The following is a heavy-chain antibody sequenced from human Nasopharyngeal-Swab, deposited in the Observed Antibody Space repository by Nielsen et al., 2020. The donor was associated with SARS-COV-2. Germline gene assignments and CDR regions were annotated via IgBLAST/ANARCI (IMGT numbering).Heavy chain of an antibody. CDR3: AKVAADRSSGGWFDP. CDR1: GFTFSSYA. D-gene: IGHD3-10*01. CDR2: ISGSGTGT. J-gene: IGHJ5*02. Sequence: GESLKISCAASGFTFSSYAMSWVRQAPGKGLEWVSSISGSGTGTYYADSVKGRFTISRDNSKNTLDMQMNSLRAEDTAVYYCAKVAADRSSGGWFDPWGQGTLVTVSS. V-gene: IGHV3-23*01.